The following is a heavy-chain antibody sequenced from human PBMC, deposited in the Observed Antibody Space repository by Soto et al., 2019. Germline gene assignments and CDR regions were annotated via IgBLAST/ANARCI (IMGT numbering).Heavy chain of an antibody. CDR3: ARPKRAQAGLYYYGMDV. CDR1: GGSPSSYY. V-gene: IGHV4-59*12. J-gene: IGHJ6*02. Sequence: ASETLCPPCTVSGGSPSSYYWNLFRQPPGKGLEWIGYIYYSGSTNYNPSLKSRVTISLDTSKNPFSLKLSPVTAAHTPAYYCARPKRAQAGLYYYGMDVWRRVPTVPVSS. CDR2: IYYSGST.